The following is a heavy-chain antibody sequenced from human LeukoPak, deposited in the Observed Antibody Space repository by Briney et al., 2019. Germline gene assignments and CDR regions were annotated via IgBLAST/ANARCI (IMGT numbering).Heavy chain of an antibody. CDR1: GFTFSSYA. CDR2: ISYDGSNK. J-gene: IGHJ4*02. D-gene: IGHD1-26*01. CDR3: ARAPFCGPPSGYYFDY. V-gene: IGHV3-30-3*01. Sequence: PGRSLRLSCAASGFTFSSYAMHWVRQAPGKGLEWVAVISYDGSNKYYADSVKGRFTISRDNSKNTLYLQMNSLRAEDTAVYYCARAPFCGPPSGYYFDYWGQGTLVTVSS.